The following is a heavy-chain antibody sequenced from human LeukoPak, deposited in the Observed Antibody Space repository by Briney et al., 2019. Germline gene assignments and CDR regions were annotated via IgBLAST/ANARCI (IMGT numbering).Heavy chain of an antibody. V-gene: IGHV4-61*02. CDR1: GGSISSGSYY. CDR2: IYTSGST. J-gene: IGHJ5*02. CDR3: ARGGRSYGDYSWFDP. Sequence: SQTLSLTCTVSGGSISSGSYYWSWIRQPAGKGLEWIGRIYTSGSTNYNPSLKSRVTISLDTSKNQFSLKLSSVTAADTAVYYCARGGRSYGDYSWFDPWGQGTLVTVSS. D-gene: IGHD4-17*01.